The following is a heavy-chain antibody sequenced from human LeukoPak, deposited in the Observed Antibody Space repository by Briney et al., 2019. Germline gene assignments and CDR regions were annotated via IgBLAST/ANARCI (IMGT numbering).Heavy chain of an antibody. CDR1: GLIFRIYA. Sequence: GRSLRLFCAASGLIFRIYAMHCVRQAPGKGLEWGAVIPYDGSNKFYAESVEGRFTIYRDNSKNTLYLQMNTLRHEDTAVYYCARDHIPVTMVRGVILESNCFDPWGQGNPVTVSS. V-gene: IGHV3-30*04. J-gene: IGHJ5*02. CDR3: ARDHIPVTMVRGVILESNCFDP. D-gene: IGHD3-10*01. CDR2: IPYDGSNK.